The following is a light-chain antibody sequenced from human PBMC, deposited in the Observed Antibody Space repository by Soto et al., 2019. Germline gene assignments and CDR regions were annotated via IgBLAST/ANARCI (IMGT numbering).Light chain of an antibody. CDR3: QHYFSSPYT. CDR1: QSVLYSADSKNY. V-gene: IGKV4-1*01. Sequence: DIVMTQTPDSLAVSLGERATINCKSSQSVLYSADSKNYLAWYQQKPGHPPNLLIYWASTREFGVPDRFSGSGSGTDFTLTITNLQAEDVAVYYCQHYFSSPYTFGQGTKLEIK. CDR2: WAS. J-gene: IGKJ2*01.